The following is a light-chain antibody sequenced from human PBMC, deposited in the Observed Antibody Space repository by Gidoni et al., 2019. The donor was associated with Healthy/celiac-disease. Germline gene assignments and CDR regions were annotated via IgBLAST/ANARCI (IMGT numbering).Light chain of an antibody. Sequence: VMNPSSLLLPAIPGEPASISCRSLQSLLHSNGYNHMPWYLQKPGQYPHLLIYLGSYRASGVPDRFSGSGSGTDFTLKISRVEAEDVGVYYCMQALQTPRLTFGGGTKVEIK. CDR2: LGS. CDR3: MQALQTPRLT. CDR1: QSLLHSNGYNH. J-gene: IGKJ4*01. V-gene: IGKV2-28*01.